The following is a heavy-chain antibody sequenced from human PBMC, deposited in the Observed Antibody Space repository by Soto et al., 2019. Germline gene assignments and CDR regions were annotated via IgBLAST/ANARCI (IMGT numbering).Heavy chain of an antibody. D-gene: IGHD3-10*01. CDR1: GFTFSTYA. CDR2: ISTNGGNT. CDR3: VKDRDYYGSGSHFDY. V-gene: IGHV3-64D*06. Sequence: PGGSLRLSCSASGFTFSTYAMHWVRQAPGKGLEYVSAISTNGGNTYYADSVKGRFTISRDNSKNTLFLQMSSLRAEDTAVYYCVKDRDYYGSGSHFDYWGQGTLVTVS. J-gene: IGHJ4*02.